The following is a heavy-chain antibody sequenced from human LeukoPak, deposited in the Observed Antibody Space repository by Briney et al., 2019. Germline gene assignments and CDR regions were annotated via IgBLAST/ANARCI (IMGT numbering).Heavy chain of an antibody. V-gene: IGHV3-21*01. CDR3: ARRRPPIVRGSAIDAFDI. CDR2: ISSSSSYI. J-gene: IGHJ3*02. D-gene: IGHD3-10*01. CDR1: GFTFSSYS. Sequence: GGSLRLSCAASGFTFSSYSMNWVRQAPGKGLEWVSSISSSSSYIYYAESVKGRFTISRDNAKNSLYLQMNSLRAEDTAVYYCARRRPPIVRGSAIDAFDIWGQGTMVTVSS.